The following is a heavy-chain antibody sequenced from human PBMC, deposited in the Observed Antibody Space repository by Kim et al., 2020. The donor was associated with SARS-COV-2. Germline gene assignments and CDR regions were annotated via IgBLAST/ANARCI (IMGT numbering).Heavy chain of an antibody. CDR2: MNSDGSSR. J-gene: IGHJ6*02. V-gene: IGHV3-74*01. CDR3: ARVSRFRAGTYDYFYYAMDV. CDR1: GFTFNTYW. D-gene: IGHD3-10*01. Sequence: GGSLRLSCAASGFTFNTYWMHWVRQAPGKGLVWVARMNSDGSSRGYVDSVKGRFTISRDNAKNTLYLQMNSLRVDDTAVYFCARVSRFRAGTYDYFYYAMDVGGQGPTVTVPS.